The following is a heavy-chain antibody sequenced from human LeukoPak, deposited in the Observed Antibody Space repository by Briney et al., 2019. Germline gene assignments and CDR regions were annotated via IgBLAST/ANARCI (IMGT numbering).Heavy chain of an antibody. CDR2: IIPIFGTA. CDR3: ASLDRQTITMIETNYYYYYMDV. D-gene: IGHD3-22*01. CDR1: GGTFSSYA. V-gene: IGHV1-69*06. J-gene: IGHJ6*03. Sequence: GASVKVSCKASGGTFSSYAITWVRQAPGQGLEWMGGIIPIFGTANYAQKFQGRVTITADKSTSTAYMELSSLRSEDTAVYYCASLDRQTITMIETNYYYYYMDVWGKGTTVTVSS.